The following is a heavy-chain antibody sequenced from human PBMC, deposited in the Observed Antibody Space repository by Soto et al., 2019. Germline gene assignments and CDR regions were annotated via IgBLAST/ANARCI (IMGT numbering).Heavy chain of an antibody. CDR2: ISYDGSNK. J-gene: IGHJ5*02. CDR1: GFTFSSYA. V-gene: IGHV3-30-3*01. Sequence: QVQLVESGGGVVQPGRSLRLSCAASGFTFSSYAMHWVRQAPGKGLEWVAVISYDGSNKYYADSVKGRFTISRDNSKNTLYLQMNSLRAEDTAVYYCARDHDDILTGPLWFDPWGQGTLVTVSS. CDR3: ARDHDDILTGPLWFDP. D-gene: IGHD3-9*01.